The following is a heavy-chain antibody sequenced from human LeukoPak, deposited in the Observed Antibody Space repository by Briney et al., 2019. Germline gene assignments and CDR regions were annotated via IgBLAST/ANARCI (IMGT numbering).Heavy chain of an antibody. J-gene: IGHJ5*02. D-gene: IGHD2-21*02. CDR2: IYPGDSDT. CDR1: GYRFTSYW. CDR3: ARATYCGGDCYEGWFDP. V-gene: IGHV5-51*01. Sequence: GESLKISCKGSGYRFTSYWIGWVRQMPGKGLEWMGIIYPGDSDTRYSPSFQGQVTISADKSISTAYLQWSSLKASDTAMYYCARATYCGGDCYEGWFDPWGQGTLVTVSS.